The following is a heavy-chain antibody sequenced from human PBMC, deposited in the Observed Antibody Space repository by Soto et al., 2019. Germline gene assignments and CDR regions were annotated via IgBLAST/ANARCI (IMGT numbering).Heavy chain of an antibody. Sequence: QVQLVQSGAEVKKPGSSVKVSCKASGGTFSSYAISWVRQAPGQGLEWMGGIIPIFGTANYAQKFQGRVTITAGASTSTAYMERSSLRSEDTAVYYCARHVPAAGYYYGMDVWGQGTTVTVSS. CDR1: GGTFSSYA. J-gene: IGHJ6*02. CDR2: IIPIFGTA. D-gene: IGHD2-2*01. CDR3: ARHVPAAGYYYGMDV. V-gene: IGHV1-69*12.